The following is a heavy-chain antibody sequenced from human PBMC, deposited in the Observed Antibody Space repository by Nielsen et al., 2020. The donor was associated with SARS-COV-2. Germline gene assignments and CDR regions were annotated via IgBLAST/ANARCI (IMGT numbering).Heavy chain of an antibody. J-gene: IGHJ6*03. CDR3: ARIPESLTYYYYMDV. Sequence: GGSLRLSCAASGFTFDDYAMHWGRQAPGKGLEWVSGINWNGGSTGYADSVKGRFTISRDNAKNSLYLQMNSLRAEDTALYHCARIPESLTYYYYMDVWGKGTTVTVSS. CDR1: GFTFDDYA. D-gene: IGHD2-21*01. CDR2: INWNGGST. V-gene: IGHV3-20*01.